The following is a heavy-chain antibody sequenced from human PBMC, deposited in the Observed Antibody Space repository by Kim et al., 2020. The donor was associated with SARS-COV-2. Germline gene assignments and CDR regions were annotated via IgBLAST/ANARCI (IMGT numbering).Heavy chain of an antibody. J-gene: IGHJ6*02. V-gene: IGHV3-15*01. D-gene: IGHD1-26*01. CDR2: IKSRTDGGTT. CDR3: TTAGRPYYYYGMDV. CDR1: GFTFSNAW. Sequence: GGSLRLSCAASGFTFSNAWMNWVRQAPGKGLEWVGRIKSRTDGGTTDYAAPVKVRFTTSRDDSKKTLYLQMNSLKTEDTAVYYCTTAGRPYYYYGMDVWGQGTTVTVSS.